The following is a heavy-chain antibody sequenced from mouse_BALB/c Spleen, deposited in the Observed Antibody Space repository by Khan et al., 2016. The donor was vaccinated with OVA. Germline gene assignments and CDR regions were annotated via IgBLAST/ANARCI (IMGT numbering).Heavy chain of an antibody. V-gene: IGHV1-7*01. CDR1: GYTFSSYW. CDR2: INPNSGYT. Sequence: QVQLQQSGADLAKPGASLKLSCTASGYTFSSYWMHWVNQRPGQGLEWIVYINPNSGYTEYTENFKDKATFSADKSSSPAYLQLTSLTSEDSAVDYYSRERIDYWGQGTTLTVSS. J-gene: IGHJ2*01. CDR3: SRERIDY.